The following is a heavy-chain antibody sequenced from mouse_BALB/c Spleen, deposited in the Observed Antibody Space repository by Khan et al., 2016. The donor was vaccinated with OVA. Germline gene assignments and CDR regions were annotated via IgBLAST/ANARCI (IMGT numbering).Heavy chain of an antibody. CDR1: GYTFTDYA. D-gene: IGHD2-3*01. Sequence: QVQLQQSGPELVRPGVSVKISCKGSGYTFTDYAMYWVKQSHAKSLEWIGLISTYSGNTNYNQMFKGKATMTVDKSSSTAYLELARLTSEDSAIYSRARPAYAGYYDYWGQGTTLTVSS. CDR3: ARPAYAGYYDY. CDR2: ISTYSGNT. V-gene: IGHV1S137*01. J-gene: IGHJ2*01.